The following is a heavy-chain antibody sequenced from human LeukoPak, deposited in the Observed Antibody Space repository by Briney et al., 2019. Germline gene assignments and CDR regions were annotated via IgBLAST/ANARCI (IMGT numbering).Heavy chain of an antibody. D-gene: IGHD1-26*01. Sequence: ASVKVSCKASGYTFTGYHIHWVRQAPGQGLEWMAIINPSDGSTTNSQKFQGRVTITADKSTSTAYMELSSLRSEDTAVYYCARDGRGRYNWFDPWGQGTLVTVSS. CDR3: ARDGRGRYNWFDP. J-gene: IGHJ5*02. CDR2: INPSDGST. V-gene: IGHV1-46*01. CDR1: GYTFTGYH.